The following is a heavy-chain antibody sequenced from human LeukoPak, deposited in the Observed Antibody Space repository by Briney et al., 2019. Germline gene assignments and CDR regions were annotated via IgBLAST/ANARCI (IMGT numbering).Heavy chain of an antibody. J-gene: IGHJ5*02. Sequence: PGRSLRLSCAASGFTFSSYAMHWVRQAPGKGLEWVAVISYDGSNKYYADSVKGRFTISRDNSKNTLYLQMNSLRAEDTAVYYCARATVTYWFDPWGQGTLVTVSS. D-gene: IGHD4-17*01. CDR2: ISYDGSNK. V-gene: IGHV3-30*04. CDR3: ARATVTYWFDP. CDR1: GFTFSSYA.